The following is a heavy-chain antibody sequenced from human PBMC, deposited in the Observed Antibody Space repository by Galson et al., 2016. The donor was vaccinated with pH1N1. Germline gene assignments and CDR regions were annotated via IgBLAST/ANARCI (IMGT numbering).Heavy chain of an antibody. Sequence: SLRLSCAASGFSLSSNSMHWVRQSPGKGLVWVSRLRFDGTTTTYADSVKGRFTVSRDSAKNTLYLQMDSLQADDTAVYYCVRGTTAWSGFDYWGPGTLVTVSS. J-gene: IGHJ4*02. CDR2: LRFDGTTT. CDR3: VRGTTAWSGFDY. CDR1: GFSLSSNS. D-gene: IGHD1-1*01. V-gene: IGHV3-74*01.